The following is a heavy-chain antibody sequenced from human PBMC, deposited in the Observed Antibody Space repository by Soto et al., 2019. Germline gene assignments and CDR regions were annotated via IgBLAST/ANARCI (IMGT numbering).Heavy chain of an antibody. D-gene: IGHD3-16*01. CDR2: IYYSGST. J-gene: IGHJ5*02. CDR1: GGSVSSGSYY. Sequence: ETLSLTCTVSGGSVSSGSYYWSWIRQPPGKGLEWIGYIYYSGSTNYNPSLKSRVTISVDTSKNQFSLKLSSVTAADTAVYYCARGFGRNNWFDPWGQGTLVTVSS. V-gene: IGHV4-61*01. CDR3: ARGFGRNNWFDP.